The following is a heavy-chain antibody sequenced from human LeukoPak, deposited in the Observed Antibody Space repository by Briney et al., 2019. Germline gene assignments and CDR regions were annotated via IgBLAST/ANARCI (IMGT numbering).Heavy chain of an antibody. Sequence: PGGSLRLSCTVSGFTVSSNSMSWVRQAPGKGLEWVSYISSSGSTIYYADSVKGRFTISRDNAKNSLYLQMNSLRAEDTAVYYCARDARGDHSSSWYHYYYYYMDVWGKGTTVTISS. V-gene: IGHV3-48*04. D-gene: IGHD6-13*01. CDR2: ISSSGSTI. CDR3: ARDARGDHSSSWYHYYYYYMDV. CDR1: GFTVSSNS. J-gene: IGHJ6*03.